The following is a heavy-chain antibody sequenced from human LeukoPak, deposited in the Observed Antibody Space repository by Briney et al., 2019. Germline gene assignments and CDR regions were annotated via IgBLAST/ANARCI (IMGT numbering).Heavy chain of an antibody. D-gene: IGHD6-6*01. Sequence: RGRSLRLSCGASGFTFSSYAMHWVRQAPGKGLEWVAVISYDGSNKYYADSVKGRFTISRDNSKNTLYLQMNSLRAEDTAVYYCAVSSYRTGGYYYYYGMDVWGKGTTVTVSS. J-gene: IGHJ6*04. CDR1: GFTFSSYA. CDR3: AVSSYRTGGYYYYYGMDV. CDR2: ISYDGSNK. V-gene: IGHV3-30*04.